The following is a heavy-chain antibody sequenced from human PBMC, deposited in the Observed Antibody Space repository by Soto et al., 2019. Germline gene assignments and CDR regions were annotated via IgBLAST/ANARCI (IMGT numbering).Heavy chain of an antibody. Sequence: GGSLRLSCAASGFSFDDYAMHWVRQAPGKGLEWVAGLNWNSGVIGYADSVKGRFTISRDNAKKSLYLQMNSLRVEDTALYYCAKEFEKASMGYNFDFWGQGALVTVSS. CDR1: GFSFDDYA. J-gene: IGHJ4*02. CDR2: LNWNSGVI. CDR3: AKEFEKASMGYNFDF. D-gene: IGHD5-12*01. V-gene: IGHV3-9*01.